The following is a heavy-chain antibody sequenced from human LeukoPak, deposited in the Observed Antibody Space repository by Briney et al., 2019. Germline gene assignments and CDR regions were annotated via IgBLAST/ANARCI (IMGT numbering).Heavy chain of an antibody. CDR3: AKDRYSYGFAAY. CDR2: VSGSGGST. Sequence: PGGSLRLSCAASGFTFSSYAMSWVRQAPGKGLEWVSAVSGSGGSTYYADSVKGRFTISRDNSKNTLYLQMNSLRAEDTAVYYCAKDRYSYGFAAYWGQGTLVTVSS. CDR1: GFTFSSYA. J-gene: IGHJ4*02. V-gene: IGHV3-23*01. D-gene: IGHD5-18*01.